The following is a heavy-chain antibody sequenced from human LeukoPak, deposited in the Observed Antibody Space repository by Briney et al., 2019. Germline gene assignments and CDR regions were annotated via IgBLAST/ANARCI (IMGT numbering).Heavy chain of an antibody. V-gene: IGHV3-74*01. CDR3: VPTDSSGHG. CDR2: TNTDGSST. D-gene: IGHD3-22*01. J-gene: IGHJ4*02. CDR1: GFTFSHYS. Sequence: GGSLRLSCEASGFTFSHYSMHWVRQAPGKGLGWVSRTNTDGSSTSYADSVKGRFTISRDNANNTMYVQMNSRRAEDTAVYYFVPTDSSGHGWGEGTLVTVSS.